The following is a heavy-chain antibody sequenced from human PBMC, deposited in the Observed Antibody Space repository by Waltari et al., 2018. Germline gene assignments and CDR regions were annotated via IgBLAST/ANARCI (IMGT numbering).Heavy chain of an antibody. Sequence: QVQLVQSGAEVKKPGASVKVSCKASGSTFNSYDINWVRQATGQGLEWMGWMNPYSGNTGYAQKFQGRVTMTRNTSISTAYMELSNLRSEDTAVYYCARGIGYYGGTWDAFDIWGLGTVVTVSS. CDR3: ARGIGYYGGTWDAFDI. D-gene: IGHD4-17*01. CDR2: MNPYSGNT. V-gene: IGHV1-8*01. CDR1: GSTFNSYD. J-gene: IGHJ3*02.